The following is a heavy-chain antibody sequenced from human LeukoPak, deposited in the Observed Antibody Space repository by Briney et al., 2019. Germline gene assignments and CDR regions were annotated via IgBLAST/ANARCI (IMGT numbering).Heavy chain of an antibody. V-gene: IGHV4-31*03. J-gene: IGHJ3*02. D-gene: IGHD3-10*01. CDR3: ARSGSGSSKAFDI. Sequence: SETLSLTCTVSGGSISSGGYYWSWIRQHPGKGLEWIGYIYYSGSTYYNPSLKSRVTISVDRSKNQFSLKLSSVTAADTAVYYCARSGSGSSKAFDIWGQGTMVTVSS. CDR1: GGSISSGGYY. CDR2: IYYSGST.